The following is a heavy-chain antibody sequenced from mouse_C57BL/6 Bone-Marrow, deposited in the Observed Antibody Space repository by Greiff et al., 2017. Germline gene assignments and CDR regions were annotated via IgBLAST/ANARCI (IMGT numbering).Heavy chain of an antibody. CDR3: AREGAITTVVDWYFDV. D-gene: IGHD1-1*01. CDR1: GYTFTSYW. J-gene: IGHJ1*03. V-gene: IGHV1-69*01. Sequence: QVQLQQPGAELVMPGASVKLSCKASGYTFTSYWMHWVKQRPGQGLEWIGEIDPSDSYTNYNQTFKGKSNLTVDKSSSTAYMQLSSLTSEDSAVYYCAREGAITTVVDWYFDVWGTGTTVTVSS. CDR2: IDPSDSYT.